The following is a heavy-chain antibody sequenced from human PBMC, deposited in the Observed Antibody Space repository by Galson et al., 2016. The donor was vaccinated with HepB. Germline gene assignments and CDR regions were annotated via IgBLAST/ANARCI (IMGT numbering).Heavy chain of an antibody. Sequence: SETLSLTCTVSNGSISSSSYSWGWIRQPPGKGLEWIGTIYYSGSTYYNPSLKSRVTMSVDTSKNHFSLKLSSVTAADTAVYYCARHRYSSSWPYYFDYWGKGTLVTVSS. CDR3: ARHRYSSSWPYYFDY. CDR1: NGSISSSSYS. J-gene: IGHJ4*02. V-gene: IGHV4-39*01. D-gene: IGHD6-13*01. CDR2: IYYSGST.